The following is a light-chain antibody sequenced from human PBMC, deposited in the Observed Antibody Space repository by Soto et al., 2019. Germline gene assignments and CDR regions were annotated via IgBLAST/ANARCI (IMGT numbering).Light chain of an antibody. Sequence: DIQMTQSPSTLSASVGDKVTITCRASQSLGNWLAWYQQEPGKAPSLLIYDVSTLQSGVPSRFSGSGSATEFTLTITDLQPADFATYFCQQYTPDSPWAFGQGTKVEFK. CDR3: QQYTPDSPWA. CDR1: QSLGNW. J-gene: IGKJ1*01. CDR2: DVS. V-gene: IGKV1-5*01.